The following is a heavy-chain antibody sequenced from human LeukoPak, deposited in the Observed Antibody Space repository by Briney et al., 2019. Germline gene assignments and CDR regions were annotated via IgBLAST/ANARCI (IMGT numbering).Heavy chain of an antibody. J-gene: IGHJ4*02. D-gene: IGHD3-22*01. CDR3: AKDYYDSSGYYYFDY. CDR2: ISSSGSTI. Sequence: PGGSLRLSCAASGFTFSSYEMNWVRQAPGKGLEWVSYISSSGSTIYYADSVKGQFTISRDNAKNSLYLQMNSLRAEDTAVYYCAKDYYDSSGYYYFDYWGQGTLVTVSS. CDR1: GFTFSSYE. V-gene: IGHV3-48*03.